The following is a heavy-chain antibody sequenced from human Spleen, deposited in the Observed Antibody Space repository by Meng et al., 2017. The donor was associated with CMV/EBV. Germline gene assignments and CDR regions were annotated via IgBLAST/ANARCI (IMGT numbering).Heavy chain of an antibody. V-gene: IGHV3-23*01. D-gene: IGHD6-19*01. CDR3: TTDLSGWYNDAFDI. Sequence: GESLKISCGACRFTVSKHWMTWVRQAPGRGLAWVSAITASGGSTYYADSVKGRFTVSRDNSKNTLYLQMNSLRAEDTAVYYCTTDLSGWYNDAFDIWGQGTMVTVSS. CDR1: RFTVSKHW. CDR2: ITASGGST. J-gene: IGHJ3*02.